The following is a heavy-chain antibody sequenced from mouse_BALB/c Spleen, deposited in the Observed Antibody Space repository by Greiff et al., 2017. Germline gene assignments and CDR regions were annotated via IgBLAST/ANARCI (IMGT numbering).Heavy chain of an antibody. V-gene: IGHV1-4*01. Sequence: VQLQQSGTVLARPGASVKMSCKASGYTFTSYWMHWVKQRPGQGLEWIGYINPSTGYTEYNQKFKDKATLTADKSSSTAYMQLSSLTSEDSAVYYCARSAYYSYAMDYWGQGTSVTVSS. J-gene: IGHJ4*01. CDR1: GYTFTSYW. D-gene: IGHD2-12*01. CDR2: INPSTGYT. CDR3: ARSAYYSYAMDY.